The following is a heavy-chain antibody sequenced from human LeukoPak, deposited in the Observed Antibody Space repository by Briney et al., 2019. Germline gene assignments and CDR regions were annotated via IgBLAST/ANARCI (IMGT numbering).Heavy chain of an antibody. CDR2: IWYDGSNK. D-gene: IGHD1-26*01. J-gene: IGHJ3*02. Sequence: GRSLRLSCAASGVTFSSYGVLWVRQAPGKGLEWGAVIWYDGSNKYYADSVKGRFTISRDNSKNTLHLQMNSLRAEDKAVFYCARGRSGSYVGNDAFDIWGQGAMVTVPS. CDR1: GVTFSSYG. V-gene: IGHV3-33*01. CDR3: ARGRSGSYVGNDAFDI.